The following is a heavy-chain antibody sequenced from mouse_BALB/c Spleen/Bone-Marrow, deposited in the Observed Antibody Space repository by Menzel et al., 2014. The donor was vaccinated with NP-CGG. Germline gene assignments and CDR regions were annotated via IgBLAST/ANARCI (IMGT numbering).Heavy chain of an antibody. CDR2: IDPSDSET. CDR1: GYTFTSYW. CDR3: ARALGDGYYYAMDY. D-gene: IGHD2-3*01. J-gene: IGHJ4*01. Sequence: QVQLQQSGAELVRPGPPVKLSCKASGYTFTSYWMTWVKRRPGRGLEWIGRIDPSDSETHYNQEFKDKATLTVDKSSSTAYIQLSSLTSEDSAVYYCARALGDGYYYAMDYWGQGTSVTVSS. V-gene: IGHV1-61*01.